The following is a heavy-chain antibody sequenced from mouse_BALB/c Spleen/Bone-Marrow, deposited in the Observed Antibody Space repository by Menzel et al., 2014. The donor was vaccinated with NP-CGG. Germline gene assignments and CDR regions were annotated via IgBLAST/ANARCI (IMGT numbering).Heavy chain of an antibody. CDR3: ARKDYFGYAAMDY. Sequence: DVMLVESGGGLVQPGGSRKLSCAASGFTFSSFGMHWVRQAPEKGLEWVAYISGGSSIIYYAGTVKGRFTISRDNPKNTLFLQMTSLRSEDTAIYYCARKDYFGYAAMDYWGQGTSVTVSS. CDR1: GFTFSSFG. CDR2: ISGGSSII. V-gene: IGHV5-17*02. J-gene: IGHJ4*01. D-gene: IGHD1-2*01.